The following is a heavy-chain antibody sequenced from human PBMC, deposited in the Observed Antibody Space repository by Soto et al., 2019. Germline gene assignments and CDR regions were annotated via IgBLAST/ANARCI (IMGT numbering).Heavy chain of an antibody. CDR2: INPSGGST. J-gene: IGHJ4*02. Sequence: QVQLVQSGAEVKKPGASVKVSCKASGYSFTSYYMHWVRQAPGQGLEWMGIINPSGGSTSYAQKFQGRVTMTRDTSTSTVYMELSSLRSEDTAVYYCAREAVTLPPSDQKEYFDYWVQGTLVTVSS. CDR3: AREAVTLPPSDQKEYFDY. D-gene: IGHD4-17*01. V-gene: IGHV1-46*01. CDR1: GYSFTSYY.